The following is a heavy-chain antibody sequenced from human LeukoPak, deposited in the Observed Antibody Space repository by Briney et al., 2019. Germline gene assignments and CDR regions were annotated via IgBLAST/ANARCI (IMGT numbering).Heavy chain of an antibody. V-gene: IGHV1-2*06. Sequence: ASVKVSCKASRYTFTGYYMHWVRQAPGQGLEWMGRINPNSGGTNYAQKFQGRVTMTRDTSISTAYMELSRLRSDDTAVYYCAIQHPTVGATGNYWGQGTLVTVSS. D-gene: IGHD1-26*01. CDR1: RYTFTGYY. CDR2: INPNSGGT. CDR3: AIQHPTVGATGNY. J-gene: IGHJ4*02.